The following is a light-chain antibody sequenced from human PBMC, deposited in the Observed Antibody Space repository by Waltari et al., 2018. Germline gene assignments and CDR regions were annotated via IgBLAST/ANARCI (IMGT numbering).Light chain of an antibody. CDR1: RGISNS. J-gene: IGKJ2*01. V-gene: IGKV1-NL1*01. Sequence: DIQMTQSPSSLSASVGDRVIITCRASRGISNSLAWYQQKPGKAPNLLLYDASRLKTGVPSRFSGSGSGTDYTLTISSLQPEDFATYYCQQCYGTPYTFGQGTKLEIK. CDR2: DAS. CDR3: QQCYGTPYT.